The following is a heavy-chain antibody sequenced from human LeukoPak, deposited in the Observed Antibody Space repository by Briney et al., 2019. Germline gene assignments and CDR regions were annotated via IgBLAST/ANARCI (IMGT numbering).Heavy chain of an antibody. D-gene: IGHD3-10*01. CDR2: IYYSGST. CDR3: ARGHNSAEGIWFGDLYPLNAFDI. CDR1: GGSISSSSYY. V-gene: IGHV4-39*07. Sequence: PLETLSLTCTVSGGSISSSSYYWGWIRQPPGKGLEWIGSIYYSGSTYYNPSLKSRVTISVDTSKNQFSLKLSSVTAADTAVYYCARGHNSAEGIWFGDLYPLNAFDIWGQGTMVTVSS. J-gene: IGHJ3*02.